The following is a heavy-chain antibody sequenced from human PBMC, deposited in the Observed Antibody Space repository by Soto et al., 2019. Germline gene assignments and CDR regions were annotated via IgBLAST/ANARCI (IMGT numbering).Heavy chain of an antibody. CDR2: ISAYNGNT. CDR3: ARDGWFGELLSYYYYCYGMDV. V-gene: IGHV1-18*01. Sequence: ASVKVSCKASGYTFTSYGISWVRQAPGQGLEWMGWISAYNGNTNYAQKLQGRVTMTTDTSTSTAYMELRSLRSDDTAVYYCARDGWFGELLSYYYYCYGMDVWGQGTTVTVSS. J-gene: IGHJ6*02. CDR1: GYTFTSYG. D-gene: IGHD3-10*01.